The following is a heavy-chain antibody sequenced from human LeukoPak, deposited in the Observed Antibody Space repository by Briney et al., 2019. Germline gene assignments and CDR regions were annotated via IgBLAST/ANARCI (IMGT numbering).Heavy chain of an antibody. D-gene: IGHD3-10*01. Sequence: SGGSLRLSCAASGFTFSSYAMHWVRQAPGKGLEWVAVISYDGSNKYYADSVKGRFTISRDNSKNTLYLQMNSLRAEDTAVYYCARTQPGYYGSGSRYGMDVWGQGTTVTVSS. V-gene: IGHV3-30*04. CDR2: ISYDGSNK. J-gene: IGHJ6*02. CDR3: ARTQPGYYGSGSRYGMDV. CDR1: GFTFSSYA.